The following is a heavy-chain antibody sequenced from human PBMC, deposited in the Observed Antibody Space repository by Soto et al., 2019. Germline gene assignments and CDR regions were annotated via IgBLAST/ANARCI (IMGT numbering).Heavy chain of an antibody. CDR3: ARGDGATFDY. V-gene: IGHV4-34*01. CDR2: INHSGST. J-gene: IGHJ4*02. CDR1: GGSFSGYY. Sequence: QVQLQQWGAGLLKPSETLSLTCAVYGGSFSGYYWSWIRQPPGKGLEWIGEINHSGSTNYNPSLKSRVTISVDTSKIQFSLKLSSVTAADTAVYYCARGDGATFDYWGQGTLVTVSS.